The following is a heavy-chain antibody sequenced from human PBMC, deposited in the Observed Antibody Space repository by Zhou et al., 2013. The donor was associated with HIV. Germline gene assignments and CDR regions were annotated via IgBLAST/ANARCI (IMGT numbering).Heavy chain of an antibody. CDR2: INHRGST. D-gene: IGHD3-10*01. J-gene: IGHJ4*02. V-gene: IGHV4-34*01. CDR1: GGAFSGYY. Sequence: QVQVQQWGAGLLKPSETLSLTCAVYGGAFSGYYWSWIRQPPGKGLEWIGEINHRGSTNYNPSLTSRVTISGDTSKNQFSLKLTSVTAADTAVYYCSSYYDSGSYQGFDYWGQGTLVTVSS. CDR3: SSYYDSGSYQGFDY.